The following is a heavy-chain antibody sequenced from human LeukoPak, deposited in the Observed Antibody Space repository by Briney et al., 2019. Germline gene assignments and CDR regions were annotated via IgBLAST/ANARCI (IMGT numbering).Heavy chain of an antibody. D-gene: IGHD2-15*01. CDR3: AKLPYSIDGYFDY. CDR1: GFTFSTYA. Sequence: GGSLRLSCTASGFTFSTYAMSWVRQAPGKGLEWVSIISDTGADADYADSMKGRFTISRDNSKNTLYLEMNSLRAGDTAVYYCAKLPYSIDGYFDYWGQGTLVTVSS. J-gene: IGHJ4*02. CDR2: ISDTGADA. V-gene: IGHV3-23*01.